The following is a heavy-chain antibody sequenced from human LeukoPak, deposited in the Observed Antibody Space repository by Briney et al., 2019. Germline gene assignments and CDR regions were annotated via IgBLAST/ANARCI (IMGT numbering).Heavy chain of an antibody. CDR1: GGSISSSNW. D-gene: IGHD6-13*01. Sequence: PSETLSLTCAVSGGSISSSNWWSWVRQPPGKGLEWIGEIYHSGSTNYNPSLKSRVTISVDKSKNQFSLKLSSVTAADTAVYYCARGDIAAAPYYFDYWGQGTLVTVSS. CDR3: ARGDIAAAPYYFDY. V-gene: IGHV4-4*02. CDR2: IYHSGST. J-gene: IGHJ4*02.